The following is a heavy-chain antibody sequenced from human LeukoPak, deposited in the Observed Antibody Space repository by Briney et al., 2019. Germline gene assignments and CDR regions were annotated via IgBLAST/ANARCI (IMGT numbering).Heavy chain of an antibody. CDR2: MNPNSGNT. D-gene: IGHD5-12*01. V-gene: IGHV1-8*01. CDR3: ARVEFSGYASINWFDP. CDR1: GYTFTSYD. Sequence: ASVKVSCKASGYTFTSYDINWVRQATGQGLEWMGWMNPNSGNTGYAQKFQGRVTMTRNTSISTAYMELSSLRSEDTAVYYCARVEFSGYASINWFDPWGQGTLVTVSS. J-gene: IGHJ5*02.